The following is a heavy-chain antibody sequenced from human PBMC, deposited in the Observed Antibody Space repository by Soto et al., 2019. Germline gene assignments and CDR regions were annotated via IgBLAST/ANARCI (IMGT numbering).Heavy chain of an antibody. CDR3: AREVLRFLEWYGMDV. V-gene: IGHV3-30-3*01. CDR1: GFTFSSYA. J-gene: IGHJ6*02. D-gene: IGHD3-3*01. CDR2: ISYDGSNK. Sequence: PGGSLRLSCAASGFTFSSYAMHWVRQAPGKGLEWVAVISYDGSNKYYADSVKGRFTISRDNSKNTLYLQMNSLRAEDTAVYYCAREVLRFLEWYGMDVWGQGTTVTVS.